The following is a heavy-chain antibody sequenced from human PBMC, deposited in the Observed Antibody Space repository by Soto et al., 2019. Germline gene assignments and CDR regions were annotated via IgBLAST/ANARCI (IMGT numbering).Heavy chain of an antibody. CDR2: TSYDGSNK. CDR1: GFTFSSYA. D-gene: IGHD2-2*01. CDR3: ARVVRWCSSTSCHRHYYYYYGMDV. V-gene: IGHV3-30-3*01. J-gene: IGHJ6*02. Sequence: HPGGSLRLSCAASGFTFSSYAMHWVRQAPGKGLEWVAVTSYDGSNKYYADSVKGRFTISRDNSKNTLYLQMNSLRAEDTAVYYCARVVRWCSSTSCHRHYYYYYGMDVWGQGTTVTVSS.